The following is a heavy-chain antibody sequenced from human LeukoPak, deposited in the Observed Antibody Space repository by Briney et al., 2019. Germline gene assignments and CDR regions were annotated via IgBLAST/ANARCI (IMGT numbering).Heavy chain of an antibody. V-gene: IGHV3-23*01. CDR1: GFTFSSYA. CDR3: AKDPTFWSGYPIDY. Sequence: GGSLGLSCAASGFTFSSYAMSWVRQAPGKGLEWASGISGSGGTTYYADSVKGRFTISRDNSKNTLHLQMNSLRAEDTAVYYCAKDPTFWSGYPIDYWGQGTLVTVSS. D-gene: IGHD3-3*01. CDR2: ISGSGGTT. J-gene: IGHJ4*02.